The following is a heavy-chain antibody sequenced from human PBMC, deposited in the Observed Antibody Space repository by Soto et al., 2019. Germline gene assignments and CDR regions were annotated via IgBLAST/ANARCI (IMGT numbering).Heavy chain of an antibody. V-gene: IGHV3-74*02. CDR1: GFTFSYYW. Sequence: EVQLVESGGGLVRPGGSPRLSCAASGFTFSYYWMHWVRQAPGKGLVWVSRIHSDGSSTTYADFVKGRFIISRDNARNTVDLQMNSVRVEDTAVYFCARGDRGAFDLWGQGTLLTVSS. D-gene: IGHD1-26*01. J-gene: IGHJ3*01. CDR2: IHSDGSST. CDR3: ARGDRGAFDL.